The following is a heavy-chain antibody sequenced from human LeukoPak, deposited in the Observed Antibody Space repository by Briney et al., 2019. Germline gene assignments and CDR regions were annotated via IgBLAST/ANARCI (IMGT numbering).Heavy chain of an antibody. CDR2: ISYDGSNK. Sequence: GGSLRLSCAASGFTFSNYAMHWVRQAPGKGLEWVAVISYDGSNKYYADSVKGRFTISRDNSKNTLYLQMNSLRAEDTAVYYCASQFYGSGSFDYWGQGTLVTVSS. J-gene: IGHJ4*02. D-gene: IGHD3-10*01. V-gene: IGHV3-30-3*01. CDR1: GFTFSNYA. CDR3: ASQFYGSGSFDY.